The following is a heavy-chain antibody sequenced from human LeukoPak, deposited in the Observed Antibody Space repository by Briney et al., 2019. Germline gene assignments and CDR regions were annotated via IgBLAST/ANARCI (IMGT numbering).Heavy chain of an antibody. V-gene: IGHV3-53*01. D-gene: IGHD6-13*01. J-gene: IGHJ4*02. CDR1: GFTVSSNY. CDR2: IYSGGST. Sequence: PGGSLRLSCAASGFTVSSNYMSWVRQAPGKGLEWVSVIYSGGSTYYADSVKGRFTISRDNSRNTLYLEMSSLRAEDTAVYYCARSWQGAAGIKNYFDYWGQGTLVTVSS. CDR3: ARSWQGAAGIKNYFDY.